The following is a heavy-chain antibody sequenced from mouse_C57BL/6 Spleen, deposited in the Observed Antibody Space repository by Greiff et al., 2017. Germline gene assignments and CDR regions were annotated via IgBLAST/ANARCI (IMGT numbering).Heavy chain of an antibody. D-gene: IGHD2-3*01. J-gene: IGHJ3*01. CDR1: GYSITSGYY. V-gene: IGHV3-6*01. CDR2: ISYDGSN. CDR3: ARGGDGYYSWFAY. Sequence: EVQLVESGPGLVKPSQSLSLTCSVTGYSITSGYYWNWIRQFPGNILEWMGYISYDGSNNYNPSLKNRITITRDTSKNPFFLKLNSVTTEDTATDFCARGGDGYYSWFAYWGQGTLVTVSA.